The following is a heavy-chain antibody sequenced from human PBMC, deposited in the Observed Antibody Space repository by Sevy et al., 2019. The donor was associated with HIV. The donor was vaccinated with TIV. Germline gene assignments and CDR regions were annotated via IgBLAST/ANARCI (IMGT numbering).Heavy chain of an antibody. CDR2: ISAYNGNT. J-gene: IGHJ3*02. CDR3: ARRNSGSPLAHAFDI. Sequence: ASVKVSCKASGYTFTSYGISWVRQAPGQGLEWMGWISAYNGNTNYAQKLQGRVTMTTDTSTSTAYMELRSLRSDDTAVYYCARRNSGSPLAHAFDIWGQGTMVTVSS. D-gene: IGHD1-26*01. V-gene: IGHV1-18*04. CDR1: GYTFTSYG.